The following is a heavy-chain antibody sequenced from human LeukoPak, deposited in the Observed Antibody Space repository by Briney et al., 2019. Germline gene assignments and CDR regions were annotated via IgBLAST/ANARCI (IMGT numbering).Heavy chain of an antibody. D-gene: IGHD1-26*01. CDR3: AKDSKIVGATFRSYHYMDV. Sequence: GGSLRLSCAPSGVTFSSFGMSWVPQAPRKGLEWVLANCGSGGSTYSTHPVKVRFPITRDKSKNTLYLQMNSLRAEDTDVYYCAKDSKIVGATFRSYHYMDVWGKGTAVTVSS. V-gene: IGHV3-23*01. CDR1: GVTFSSFG. J-gene: IGHJ6*03. CDR2: NCGSGGST.